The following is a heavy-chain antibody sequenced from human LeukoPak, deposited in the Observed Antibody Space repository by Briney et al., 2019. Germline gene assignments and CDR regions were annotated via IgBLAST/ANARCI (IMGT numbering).Heavy chain of an antibody. V-gene: IGHV4-39*07. J-gene: IGHJ4*02. CDR1: GGSISSRSYY. CDR3: ARNTYYYDSSGYYPHGAFDY. Sequence: SETLSLTCTVSGGSISSRSYYWGWIRQPPGKGLEWIGSIYYSGSTYYNPSLQSRVTISVDTSKNQFSLRLSSVTAADTAVYYCARNTYYYDSSGYYPHGAFDYWGQGTLVTVSS. D-gene: IGHD3-22*01. CDR2: IYYSGST.